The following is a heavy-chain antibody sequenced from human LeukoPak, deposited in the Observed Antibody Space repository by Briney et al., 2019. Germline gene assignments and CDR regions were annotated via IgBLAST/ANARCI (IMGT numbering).Heavy chain of an antibody. V-gene: IGHV4-39*01. Sequence: PSETLSLTCTVSGGSISSSSYYWGWIRQPPGKGLEWIGSIYYSGSTCYNPSLKSRVTISVDTSKNQFSLKLSSVTAADTAVYYCARNTYYYGSGSKYYYYMDVWGKGTTVTISS. CDR1: GGSISSSSYY. CDR2: IYYSGST. CDR3: ARNTYYYGSGSKYYYYMDV. J-gene: IGHJ6*03. D-gene: IGHD3-10*01.